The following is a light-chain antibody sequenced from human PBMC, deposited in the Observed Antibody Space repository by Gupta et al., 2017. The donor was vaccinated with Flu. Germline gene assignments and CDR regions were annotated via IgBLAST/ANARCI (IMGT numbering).Light chain of an antibody. J-gene: IGKJ1*01. V-gene: IGKV3-11*01. CDR2: DAS. CDR3: QQRRSWPRT. Sequence: EIVLTQSPATLSLSPGERATLSCRASQSVSSDLAWYQQKPGQAPRLLIHDASNRATGIPARFSGSGYGTDFILTISSLEPEDFAVYYCQQRRSWPRTFGQGTKVEIK. CDR1: QSVSSD.